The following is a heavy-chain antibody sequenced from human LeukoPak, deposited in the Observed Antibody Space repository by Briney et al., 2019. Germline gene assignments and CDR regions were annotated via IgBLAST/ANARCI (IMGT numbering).Heavy chain of an antibody. D-gene: IGHD3-10*01. V-gene: IGHV3-7*01. CDR3: VKVAKYYYGSETYYFFEH. CDR1: GFTFSSYW. J-gene: IGHJ4*02. Sequence: GGSLRLSCAASGFTFSSYWMSWVRQAPGKGLEWVANIKRDGSEEYYVDSVKGRFTISRDNAKNSLYLQVNSLRVEDTGIYYCVKVAKYYYGSETYYFFEHWGQGTPVTASS. CDR2: IKRDGSEE.